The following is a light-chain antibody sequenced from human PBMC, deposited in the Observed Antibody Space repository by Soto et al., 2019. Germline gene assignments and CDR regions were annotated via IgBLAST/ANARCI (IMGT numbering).Light chain of an antibody. CDR1: QSISTY. CDR3: QQSCIAPWT. Sequence: DIQMTRSPSSLSASVGDRVSITCRASQSISTYLNWYQQKPGKVPRLLIYAASSLQSGVPSRFSGSGSGTDFTLTISSLQPEDFATYYCQQSCIAPWTFGQGTKVDIK. V-gene: IGKV1-39*01. CDR2: AAS. J-gene: IGKJ1*01.